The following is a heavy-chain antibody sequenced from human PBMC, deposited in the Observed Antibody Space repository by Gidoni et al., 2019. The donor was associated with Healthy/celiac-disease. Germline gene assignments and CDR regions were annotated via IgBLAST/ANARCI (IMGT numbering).Heavy chain of an antibody. CDR3: ASAGGYYFDY. J-gene: IGHJ4*02. V-gene: IGHV4-39*01. CDR2: IYYSGST. Sequence: QLQLQESGPGLVKPSETLSLTCTVSGGSISSSSYYWGWIRQPPGKGLEWIGSIYYSGSTYYNPFLKSRVTISVDTSKTQFSLKLSSVTAADTAVYYCASAGGYYFDYWGQGTLVTVSS. CDR1: GGSISSSSYY. D-gene: IGHD3-10*01.